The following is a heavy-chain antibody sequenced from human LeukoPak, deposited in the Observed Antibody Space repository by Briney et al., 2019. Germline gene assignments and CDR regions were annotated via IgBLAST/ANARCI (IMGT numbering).Heavy chain of an antibody. V-gene: IGHV1-18*01. D-gene: IGHD5-18*01. Sequence: GASVKVSCKASGYTFTSYGISWVRQAPGQGLEWMGWISAYNGNTSYAQKLQGRVTMTTDTSTSTAYMELRSLRSDDTAVYYCARETGNTAMATYYYYYGMDVWGQGTTVTVSS. CDR1: GYTFTSYG. CDR3: ARETGNTAMATYYYYYGMDV. J-gene: IGHJ6*02. CDR2: ISAYNGNT.